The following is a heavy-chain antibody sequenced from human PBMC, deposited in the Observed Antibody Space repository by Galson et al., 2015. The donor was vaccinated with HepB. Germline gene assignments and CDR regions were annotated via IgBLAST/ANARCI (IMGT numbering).Heavy chain of an antibody. CDR2: INPSGGST. Sequence: SVKVSCKASGYTFTSYYMHWVRQAPGQGLEWMGMINPSGGSTSYAQKLQGRVTMTRDTSTSTVYMELSSLRSEDTAVYYCARVTEALDYFDYWGQGTLVTVSS. CDR3: ARVTEALDYFDY. V-gene: IGHV1-46*01. CDR1: GYTFTSYY. J-gene: IGHJ4*02.